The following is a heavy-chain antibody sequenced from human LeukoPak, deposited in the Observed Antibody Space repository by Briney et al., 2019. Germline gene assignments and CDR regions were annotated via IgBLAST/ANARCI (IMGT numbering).Heavy chain of an antibody. V-gene: IGHV4-59*01. Sequence: PSETLSLTCTVSGGSISSYYWSWIRQPPGKGLEWIGYIYYSGSTNYNPSLKSRVTISVDTSKNQFSLKLSSVTAADTAVYYCARDYYDSSGSLDPWGQGTLVTVSS. D-gene: IGHD3-22*01. CDR2: IYYSGST. CDR1: GGSISSYY. CDR3: ARDYYDSSGSLDP. J-gene: IGHJ5*02.